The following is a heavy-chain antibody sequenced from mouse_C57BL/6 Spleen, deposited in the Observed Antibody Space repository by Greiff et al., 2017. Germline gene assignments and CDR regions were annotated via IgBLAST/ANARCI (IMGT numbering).Heavy chain of an antibody. CDR2: IHPNSGST. CDR1: GYTFTSYW. CDR3: ARSGTGTDYFDY. D-gene: IGHD4-1*01. V-gene: IGHV1-64*01. Sequence: QVQLQQSGAELVKPGASVKLSCKASGYTFTSYWMHWVKQRPGQGLEWIGMIHPNSGSTNYNEKFKSKATLTVDKSSSTAYMQLSSLTSEDSAVYYCARSGTGTDYFDYWGQGTTLTVSS. J-gene: IGHJ2*01.